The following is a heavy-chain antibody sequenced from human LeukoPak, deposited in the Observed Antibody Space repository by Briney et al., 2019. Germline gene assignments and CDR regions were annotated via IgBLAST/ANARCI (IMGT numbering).Heavy chain of an antibody. J-gene: IGHJ4*02. V-gene: IGHV3-23*01. CDR1: GFTFSDYA. CDR2: ISGSGGAT. Sequence: TGGSLRLSCAASGFTFSDYAMSWVRQAPGKGLEWVSAISGSGGATYYADSVKGRFTISRDNSKSTLFLQMNSLRAEDTAIYYCAKVLVVTSPFDYWGQGTLVTVSS. CDR3: AKVLVVTSPFDY. D-gene: IGHD4-23*01.